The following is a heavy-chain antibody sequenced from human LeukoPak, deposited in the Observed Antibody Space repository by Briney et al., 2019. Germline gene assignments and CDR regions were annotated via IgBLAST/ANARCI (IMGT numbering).Heavy chain of an antibody. CDR1: GGTFSSYA. Sequence: ASVKVSCKASGGTFSSYAISWVRQAPGQGLGWMGRIIPIFGIANYAQKFQGRVTITADKSTSTAYMELSSLRSEDTAVYYCARTCSSTSCYYYYGMDVWGQGTTVTVSS. CDR3: ARTCSSTSCYYYYGMDV. CDR2: IIPIFGIA. D-gene: IGHD2-2*01. V-gene: IGHV1-69*04. J-gene: IGHJ6*02.